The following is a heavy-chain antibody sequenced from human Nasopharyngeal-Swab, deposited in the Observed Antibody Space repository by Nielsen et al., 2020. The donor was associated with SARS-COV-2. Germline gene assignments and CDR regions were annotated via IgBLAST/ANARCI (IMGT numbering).Heavy chain of an antibody. D-gene: IGHD3-22*01. CDR3: ARADSSGYYYGDWFDP. CDR1: GYTFTSYA. J-gene: IGHJ5*02. CDR2: INAGNGNT. V-gene: IGHV1-3*01. Sequence: ASVKVSCKASGYTFTSYAMHWVRQAPGQRLEWMGWINAGNGNTKYSQKFQGRVTITGDTSASTAYMELSSLRSEDTAVYYCARADSSGYYYGDWFDPWGQGTLVTVSS.